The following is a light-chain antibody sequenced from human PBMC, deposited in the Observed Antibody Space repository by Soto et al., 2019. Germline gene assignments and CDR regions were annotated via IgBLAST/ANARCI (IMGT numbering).Light chain of an antibody. CDR2: AAS. CDR3: QQYVGSPPKYT. V-gene: IGKV3-20*01. Sequence: EIVLTQSPGTLSLSPGERATLSCRASQSVSSSSLAWYQQKPGQAPRLLIYAASSRASGIPGRFSSSGSGTDFTLTISRLEPEDFAVYYCQQYVGSPPKYTFGQGTKLEIK. CDR1: QSVSSSS. J-gene: IGKJ2*01.